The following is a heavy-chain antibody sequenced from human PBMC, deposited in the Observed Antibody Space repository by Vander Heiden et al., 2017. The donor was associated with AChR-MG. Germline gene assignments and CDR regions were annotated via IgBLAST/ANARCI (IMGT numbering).Heavy chain of an antibody. CDR2: IYYSGST. J-gene: IGHJ4*02. CDR3: ARGVGYYYDSSGLDY. D-gene: IGHD3-22*01. CDR1: GGSISSYY. V-gene: IGHV4-59*01. Sequence: QVQLQESGPGLVKPSETLSLTCTVSGGSISSYYWSWIRQPPGKGLEWIGYIYYSGSTNYNPSLKSRVTISVDTSKNQFSLKLSSVTAADTAVYYCARGVGYYYDSSGLDYWGQGTLVTVSS.